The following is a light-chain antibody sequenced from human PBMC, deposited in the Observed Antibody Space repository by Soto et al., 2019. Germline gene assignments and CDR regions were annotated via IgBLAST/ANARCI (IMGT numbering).Light chain of an antibody. Sequence: QSVLTQPASVSGSPGQSTTISCTGTSSDVGAYNHISWYQQHPGKAPKLLIYDVSNRPSGPSNRFSGSKSGNTASLTIAGLQADGEADYYCRSHASGSTLIFGGGTKVTVL. J-gene: IGLJ2*01. CDR3: RSHASGSTLI. CDR2: DVS. V-gene: IGLV2-14*03. CDR1: SSDVGAYNH.